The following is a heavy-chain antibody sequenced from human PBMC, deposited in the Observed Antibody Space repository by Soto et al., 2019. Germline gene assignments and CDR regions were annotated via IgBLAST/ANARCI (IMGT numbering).Heavy chain of an antibody. CDR3: ANFVHGLYNYGHFPLRY. V-gene: IGHV1-18*01. Sequence: QVQLVQSGAEVKKPGASVKVSCKASGYTFTSYGISWVRQAPGQGLEWMGWISANNGNTNYAQKFQGRVTMTTHTSTSTAYMELRSLRSDDTAVYYCANFVHGLYNYGHFPLRYWGQGTLVTVSS. CDR2: ISANNGNT. J-gene: IGHJ4*02. D-gene: IGHD5-18*01. CDR1: GYTFTSYG.